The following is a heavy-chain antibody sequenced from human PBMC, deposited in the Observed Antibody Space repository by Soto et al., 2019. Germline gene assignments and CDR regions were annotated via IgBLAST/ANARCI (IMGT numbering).Heavy chain of an antibody. CDR2: ISYDGSNK. Sequence: PGGSLRLSCAASGLTFSSYGMRWVRQAPGKGLEWVAVISYDGSNKYYADSVKGRFTISRDNSKDTLYLQMNSLRAEDTAVYYCAKSSTPDYWGQGTLVTVSS. J-gene: IGHJ4*02. CDR3: AKSSTPDY. V-gene: IGHV3-30*18. CDR1: GLTFSSYG.